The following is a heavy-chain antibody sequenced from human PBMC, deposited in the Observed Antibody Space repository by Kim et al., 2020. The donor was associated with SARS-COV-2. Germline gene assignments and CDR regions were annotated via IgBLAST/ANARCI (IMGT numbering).Heavy chain of an antibody. V-gene: IGHV3-13*01. CDR2: IGTAGDT. Sequence: GGSLRLSCAASGFTFSSYDMHWVRQATGKGLEWVSAIGTAGDTYYPGSVKGRFTISRENAKNSLYLQMNSLRAGDTAVYYCARGHGTYYDFWSGYRGGWFDPWGQGTLVTVSS. CDR1: GFTFSSYD. CDR3: ARGHGTYYDFWSGYRGGWFDP. D-gene: IGHD3-3*01. J-gene: IGHJ5*02.